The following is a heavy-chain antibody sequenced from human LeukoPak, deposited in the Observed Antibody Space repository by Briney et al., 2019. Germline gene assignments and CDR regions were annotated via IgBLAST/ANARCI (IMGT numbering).Heavy chain of an antibody. CDR1: GFTFSSYS. J-gene: IGHJ6*02. CDR3: ARVQSYYYGMDV. CDR2: ISSSSTI. V-gene: IGHV3-48*04. Sequence: GGSLRLSCAASGFTFSSYSMNWVRQAPGKGLEWVSYISSSSTIYYADSVKGRFTISRDNAKNSLYLQMNSLRAEDTAVYYCARVQSYYYGMDVWGQGTTVTVSS.